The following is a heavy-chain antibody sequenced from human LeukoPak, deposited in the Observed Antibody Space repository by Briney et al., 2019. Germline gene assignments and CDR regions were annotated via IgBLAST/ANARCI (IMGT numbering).Heavy chain of an antibody. CDR3: ARILPGIAAAGFDY. D-gene: IGHD6-13*01. Sequence: GGSLRLSCAASGFTFSSYWMHWVRQAPGKGPVWVSRINSDGSSTSYADSVKGRFTISRDNAKSTLYLQMNSLRAEDTAVYYCARILPGIAAAGFDYWGQGTLVTVSS. CDR1: GFTFSSYW. J-gene: IGHJ4*02. V-gene: IGHV3-74*01. CDR2: INSDGSST.